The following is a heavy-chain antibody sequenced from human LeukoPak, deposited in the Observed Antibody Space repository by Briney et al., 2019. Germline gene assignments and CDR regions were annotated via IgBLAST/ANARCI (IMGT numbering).Heavy chain of an antibody. V-gene: IGHV5-51*01. CDR1: GFTFSSQW. D-gene: IGHD1-14*01. CDR2: IYPADSDT. Sequence: GESLKISCKGSGFTFSSQWIAWVRQMPGKGLDYMGIIYPADSDTRYSPSFQGQVTISADKSISTAYLQWSSLRASDTATYYCARQGRPGTFDIWGQGTMVIVSS. J-gene: IGHJ3*02. CDR3: ARQGRPGTFDI.